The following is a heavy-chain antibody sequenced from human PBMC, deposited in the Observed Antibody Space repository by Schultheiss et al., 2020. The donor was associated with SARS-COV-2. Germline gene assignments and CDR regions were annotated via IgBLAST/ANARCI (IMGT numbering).Heavy chain of an antibody. D-gene: IGHD1-26*01. J-gene: IGHJ6*03. CDR3: ARGGPATNYYYYNYMDV. Sequence: GSLRLSCAVSGGSISSSNWWSWVRQPPGKGLEWIGEIYHSGSTNYNPSLKSRVTISVDKSKNQFSLKLSSVTAADTAVYYCARGGPATNYYYYNYMDVWGKGTTVTVSS. CDR1: GGSISSSNW. CDR2: IYHSGST. V-gene: IGHV4-4*02.